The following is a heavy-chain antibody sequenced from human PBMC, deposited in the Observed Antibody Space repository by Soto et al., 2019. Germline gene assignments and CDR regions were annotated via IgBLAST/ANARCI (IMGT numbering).Heavy chain of an antibody. CDR2: IVVGSGNT. Sequence: SVKVSCKASGFTFTSSAMQWVRQARGQRLEWIGWIVVGSGNTNYAQKFQERVTITRDMSTSTAYMELSSLRSEDTAVYYCAAGYGRGTYYYGSGSYYYYYMDVWGKGTTVTVSS. V-gene: IGHV1-58*02. CDR1: GFTFTSSA. CDR3: AAGYGRGTYYYGSGSYYYYYMDV. J-gene: IGHJ6*03. D-gene: IGHD3-10*01.